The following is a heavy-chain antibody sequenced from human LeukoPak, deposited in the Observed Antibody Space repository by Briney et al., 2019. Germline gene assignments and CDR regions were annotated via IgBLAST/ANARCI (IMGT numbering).Heavy chain of an antibody. Sequence: SETLSLTCTVSGASISTYYWSWIRQPPGKGLEWIGYIYYSGSTNYNPSLKSRVTISVDTSKNQFSLKLSSVTAADTAVYYCARDRADPYDYVWGSYRRFDYWGQGTLVTVSS. V-gene: IGHV4-59*12. CDR2: IYYSGST. J-gene: IGHJ4*02. D-gene: IGHD3-16*02. CDR3: ARDRADPYDYVWGSYRRFDY. CDR1: GASISTYY.